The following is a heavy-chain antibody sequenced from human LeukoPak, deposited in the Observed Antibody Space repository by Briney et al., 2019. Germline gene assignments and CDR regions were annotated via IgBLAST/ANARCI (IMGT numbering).Heavy chain of an antibody. CDR2: ISSSSSYI. CDR1: GFTFSSYS. J-gene: IGHJ4*02. CDR3: ARQLQGSSWAVFDY. Sequence: PGGSLRLSCAASGFTFSSYSMNWVRQAPGKGLEWVSSISSSSSYIYYADSVKGRFTISRDNAKNSLYLQMNSLRAEDTAVYYCARQLQGSSWAVFDYWGQGTLVTVSS. D-gene: IGHD6-13*01. V-gene: IGHV3-21*01.